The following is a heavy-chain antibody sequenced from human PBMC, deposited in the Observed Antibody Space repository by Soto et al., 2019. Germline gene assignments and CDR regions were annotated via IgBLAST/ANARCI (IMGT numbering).Heavy chain of an antibody. CDR3: AKDSRYWFDP. CDR1: GFTFSSYA. Sequence: PGGSLRLSCAASGFTFSSYAMGGVRQAPGKGLEWVSTISGSGGSTYYADSVKGRFTISRDNPKNTLFLQMNSLRAEDTAVYYCAKDSRYWFDPWGQETLVTVSS. J-gene: IGHJ5*02. V-gene: IGHV3-23*01. CDR2: ISGSGGST.